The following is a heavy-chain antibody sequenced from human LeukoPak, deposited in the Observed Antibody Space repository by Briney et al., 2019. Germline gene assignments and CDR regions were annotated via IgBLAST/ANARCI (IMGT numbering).Heavy chain of an antibody. J-gene: IGHJ5*02. CDR1: GGTFSSYA. D-gene: IGHD3-22*01. Sequence: ASVKVSCKASGGTFSSYAFSWVRQAPGQGLEWMGGIIPIFGTANYAQKFQGRVTITADESTSTAYMELSSLRSEDTAVYYCAENYYDSSGYPAFDPWGQGTLVTVSS. V-gene: IGHV1-69*13. CDR3: AENYYDSSGYPAFDP. CDR2: IIPIFGTA.